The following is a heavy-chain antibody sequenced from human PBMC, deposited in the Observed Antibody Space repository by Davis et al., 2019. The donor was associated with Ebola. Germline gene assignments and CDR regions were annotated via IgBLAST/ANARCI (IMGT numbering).Heavy chain of an antibody. CDR1: GGSISSYY. CDR3: ARGSYYDFWSGHMGEVH. Sequence: PSETLSLTCTVSGGSISSYYWSWIRQPAGKGLEWIGHIYTSGSTNYNPSLKSRVTISVDTSKNQFSLKLSSVTAADTAVYYCARGSYYDFWSGHMGEVHWGQGTLVTVSS. D-gene: IGHD3-3*01. CDR2: IYTSGST. J-gene: IGHJ4*02. V-gene: IGHV4-4*07.